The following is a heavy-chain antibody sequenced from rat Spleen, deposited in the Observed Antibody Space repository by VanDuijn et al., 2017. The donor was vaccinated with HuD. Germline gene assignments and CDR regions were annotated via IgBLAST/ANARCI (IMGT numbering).Heavy chain of an antibody. Sequence: EVQLVESGGGLVQPGRSLKLSCAASGFTYSNYVMAWVRQAPTKGLEWVASISTGGGNTYYRDSVKGRFNISRDNAKNTLYLQMDSLRSEDTATYYCARETGYNSYFDYWGQGVMVTVSS. CDR2: ISTGGGNT. CDR1: GFTYSNYV. J-gene: IGHJ2*01. CDR3: ARETGYNSYFDY. D-gene: IGHD1-4*01. V-gene: IGHV5S13*01.